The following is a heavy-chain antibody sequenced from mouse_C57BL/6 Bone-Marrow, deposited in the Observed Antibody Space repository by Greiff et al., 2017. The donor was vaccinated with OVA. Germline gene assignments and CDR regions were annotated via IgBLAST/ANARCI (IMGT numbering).Heavy chain of an antibody. D-gene: IGHD1-1*01. CDR2: IDPSARYT. CDR1: GYTFTSYW. V-gene: IGHV1-69*01. J-gene: IGHJ4*01. Sequence: VQLQQPGAELVMPGASVKLSCKASGYTFTSYWMHWVKQRPGQGLEWIGAIDPSARYTNYNQKFKGKSTLTVDKSSSTSYMQHSSRTSEDSAVDYGARPIRYDDGMDYWGQGTSGTVSS. CDR3: ARPIRYDDGMDY.